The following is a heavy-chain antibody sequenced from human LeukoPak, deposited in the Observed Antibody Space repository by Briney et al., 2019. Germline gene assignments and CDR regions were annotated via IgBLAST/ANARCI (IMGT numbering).Heavy chain of an antibody. CDR1: GGSFSGYY. V-gene: IGHV4-34*01. CDR2: INHSGST. CDR3: ARAMNSSSSGRYYFDY. Sequence: SETLSLTCAVYGGSFSGYYWSWIRQPPGKGLEWIGEINHSGSTNYNPFLKSRVTISVDTSKNQFSLKLSSVTAADTAVYYCARAMNSSSSGRYYFDYWGQGTLVTVSS. D-gene: IGHD6-6*01. J-gene: IGHJ4*02.